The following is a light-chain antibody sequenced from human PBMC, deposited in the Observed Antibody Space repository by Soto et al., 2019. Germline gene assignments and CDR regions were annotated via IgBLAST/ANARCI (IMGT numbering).Light chain of an antibody. CDR3: CSYAGSSTVV. CDR1: SSDVGSYNL. J-gene: IGLJ2*01. Sequence: QSVLTQPASVSGSPGQSITISCTGTSSDVGSYNLVSWYQQQPGKAPKLMIYEGNKRPSGVSNRFSGSKSGNTASLTISGLRAEDEADYYCCSYAGSSTVVFGGGTQLTVL. CDR2: EGN. V-gene: IGLV2-23*01.